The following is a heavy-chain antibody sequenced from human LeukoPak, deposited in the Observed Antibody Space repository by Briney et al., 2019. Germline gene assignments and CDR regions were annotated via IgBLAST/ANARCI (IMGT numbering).Heavy chain of an antibody. Sequence: SETLSLTCTVSGGSISSYYWSWIRQPPGKGLEWIGYIYTSGSTNYNPSLKSRVTISVDTSKNQFSLKLSSVTAADTAVYYCARHTAMVKGFDYWGQGTPVTVSS. J-gene: IGHJ4*02. CDR3: ARHTAMVKGFDY. D-gene: IGHD5-18*01. CDR2: IYTSGST. V-gene: IGHV4-4*09. CDR1: GGSISSYY.